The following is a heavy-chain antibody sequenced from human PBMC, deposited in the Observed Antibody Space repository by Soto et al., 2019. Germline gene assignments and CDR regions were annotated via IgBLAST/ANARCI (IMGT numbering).Heavy chain of an antibody. D-gene: IGHD2-2*02. J-gene: IGHJ3*02. CDR2: ISSSSSTI. CDR1: GFIFSSYS. Sequence: GGSLRLSCAASGFIFSSYSMNWVRQAPGKGLEWVSYISSSSSTIYYADSVKGRFTISRDNAKNSLYLQMNSLTDEDTAVYYCARESYCSRTSCYTDAFDIWGQGTMVTVSS. V-gene: IGHV3-48*02. CDR3: ARESYCSRTSCYTDAFDI.